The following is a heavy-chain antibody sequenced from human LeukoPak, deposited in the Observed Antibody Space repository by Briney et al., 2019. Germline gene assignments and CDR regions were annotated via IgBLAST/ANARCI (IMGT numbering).Heavy chain of an antibody. J-gene: IGHJ4*02. CDR2: ISDSGGDT. D-gene: IGHD1-26*01. V-gene: IGHV3-23*01. Sequence: GGSPRLSCAASGFTFRSSAMTWVRQAPGKWLEWVSAISDSGGDTIYTDSVKDRFTISRDNAKNMLYLQMSSLRAEDTAVYYCAKGGSYGPLDFWGQGTLVTVSS. CDR3: AKGGSYGPLDF. CDR1: GFTFRSSA.